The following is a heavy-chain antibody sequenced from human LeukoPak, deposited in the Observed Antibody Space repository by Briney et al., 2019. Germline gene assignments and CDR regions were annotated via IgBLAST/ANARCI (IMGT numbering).Heavy chain of an antibody. J-gene: IGHJ3*02. CDR3: ARVTVTIDAFDI. CDR2: IYYSGST. V-gene: IGHV4-39*07. D-gene: IGHD4-17*01. CDR1: GGSISSYY. Sequence: SETLSLTCTVSGGSISSYYWGWIRQPPGKGLEWIGSIYYSGSTYYNPSLKSRVTISVDTSKNQFSLKLSSVAAADTAVYYCARVTVTIDAFDIWGQGTMVTVSS.